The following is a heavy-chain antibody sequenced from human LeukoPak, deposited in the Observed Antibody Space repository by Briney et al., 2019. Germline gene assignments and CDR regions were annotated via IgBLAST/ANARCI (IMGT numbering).Heavy chain of an antibody. D-gene: IGHD2-21*02. CDR2: ISYDGSNK. Sequence: GGSLRLSCATSGFTFSNYALHWVRQAPGKGLDWVTVISYDGSNKYYADSVKGRFTISRDNSKSTLYLQMNSLRAEDTAVYYCARDPSWGGGDAYFDYWGQGTLVTVSS. J-gene: IGHJ4*02. CDR1: GFTFSNYA. CDR3: ARDPSWGGGDAYFDY. V-gene: IGHV3-30-3*01.